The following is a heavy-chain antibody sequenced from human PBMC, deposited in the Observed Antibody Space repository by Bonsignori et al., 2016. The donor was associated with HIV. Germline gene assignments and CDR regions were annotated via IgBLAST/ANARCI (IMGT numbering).Heavy chain of an antibody. Sequence: WIRQPPGKGLEWIGEINHSGSTNYNPSLKSRVTISVDTSKNQFSLKLSSVTAADTAVYYCARGVVANYYYGSGRRNWFDPWGQGTLVTVSS. CDR2: INHSGST. V-gene: IGHV4-34*01. J-gene: IGHJ5*02. D-gene: IGHD3-10*01. CDR3: ARGVVANYYYGSGRRNWFDP.